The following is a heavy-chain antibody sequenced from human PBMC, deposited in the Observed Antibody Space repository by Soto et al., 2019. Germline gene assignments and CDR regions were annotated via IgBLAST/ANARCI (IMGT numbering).Heavy chain of an antibody. CDR3: ASRITGPPNYCYGMDV. CDR1: GGTFSSYA. V-gene: IGHV1-69*12. Sequence: QVQLVQSGAEVKKPGSSVKVSCKASGGTFSSYAINWVRQAPGQGLEWMGGFIPIFGTADYAQKFQGRVTITADESTSTAYMELSSLRSEDTAVYYCASRITGPPNYCYGMDVWGQGTTVTVSS. CDR2: FIPIFGTA. D-gene: IGHD1-20*01. J-gene: IGHJ6*02.